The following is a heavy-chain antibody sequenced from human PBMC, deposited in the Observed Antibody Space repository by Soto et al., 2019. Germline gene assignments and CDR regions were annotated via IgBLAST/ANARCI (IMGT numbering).Heavy chain of an antibody. D-gene: IGHD3-10*01. CDR1: GGSISSYY. J-gene: IGHJ3*01. CDR2: IYYSGST. CDR3: ARVWGGAFDF. V-gene: IGHV4-59*01. Sequence: QVQLQESGPGLVKPSETLSLTCTVSGGSISSYYWIWIRQPPGKGLEWIGYIYYSGSTHYNPSLKSRVTIPVDTSKYQVSLKLSSVTAADTAVYYCARVWGGAFDFWGQGTMVTVSS.